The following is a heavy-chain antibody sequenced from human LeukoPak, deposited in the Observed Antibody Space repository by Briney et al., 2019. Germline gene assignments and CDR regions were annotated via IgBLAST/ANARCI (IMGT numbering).Heavy chain of an antibody. V-gene: IGHV3-9*01. J-gene: IGHJ5*02. CDR1: GFTFDDYA. CDR3: AKVLRFLEGLPFAP. Sequence: PGRSLRLSCAASGFTFDDYAMHWVRQAPGKGLEWVSGISWNSGSIGYADSVKGRFTISRDNAKTSLYLQMNSLRAEDTALYYCAKVLRFLEGLPFAPGGKGTLGTVSS. CDR2: ISWNSGSI. D-gene: IGHD3-3*01.